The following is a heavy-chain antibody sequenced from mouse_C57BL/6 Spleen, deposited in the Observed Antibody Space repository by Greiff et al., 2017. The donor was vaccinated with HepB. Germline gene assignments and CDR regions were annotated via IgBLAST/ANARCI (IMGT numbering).Heavy chain of an antibody. CDR2: IDPNSGGT. V-gene: IGHV1-72*01. Sequence: QVQLQQSGAELVKPGASVKLSCKASGYTFTSYWMHWVKQRPGRGLEWIGRIDPNSGGTKYNEKFKSKATLTVDKSSSTAYMQLSSLTSEDTAVYYGARSRKPSTMGTTEGFDYWGQGTTLTVSS. D-gene: IGHD2-2*01. CDR3: ARSRKPSTMGTTEGFDY. J-gene: IGHJ2*01. CDR1: GYTFTSYW.